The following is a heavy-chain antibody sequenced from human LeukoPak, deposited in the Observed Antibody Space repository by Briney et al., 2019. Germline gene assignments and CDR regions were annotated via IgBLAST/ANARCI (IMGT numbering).Heavy chain of an antibody. CDR2: INHSGST. CDR1: GGSFSGYY. D-gene: IGHD2-2*03. Sequence: SETLSLTCAVYGGSFSGYYWSWIRQPPGKGLEWIGEINHSGSTNYNPSLKSRVTISVDTSKNQFSLKLSSVTAADTAVYYCARGPRAGYCSSTSCCPGRWFDPWGQGTLVTVSS. J-gene: IGHJ5*02. V-gene: IGHV4-34*01. CDR3: ARGPRAGYCSSTSCCPGRWFDP.